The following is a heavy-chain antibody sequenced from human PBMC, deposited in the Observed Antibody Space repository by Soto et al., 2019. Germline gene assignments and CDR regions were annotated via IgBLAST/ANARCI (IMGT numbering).Heavy chain of an antibody. CDR3: ARGIMMAYYFDY. V-gene: IGHV3-30-3*01. J-gene: IGHJ4*02. D-gene: IGHD3-16*01. CDR2: ISYDGSNK. CDR1: GFTFSSYA. Sequence: QVQLVESGGGVVQPGRSLRLSCAASGFTFSSYAMHCVRQAPGKGLEWVAVISYDGSNKYYADSVKGRFTISRDNSKNTLYLQMNSLRAEDTAVYYCARGIMMAYYFDYWGQGTLVTVSS.